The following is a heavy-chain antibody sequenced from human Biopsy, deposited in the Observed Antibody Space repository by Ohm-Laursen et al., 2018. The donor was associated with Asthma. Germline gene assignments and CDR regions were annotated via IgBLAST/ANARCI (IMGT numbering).Heavy chain of an antibody. Sequence: RSLRLSCAASGLTFRNYGMHWVRQAPGKGLEWVALISFDGSTKYFADSVKDRFTISRDNSKNTLYLQMNSLRAEDTAVYYCARAISSSWWAVEYWGQGTLVTVSS. CDR2: ISFDGSTK. D-gene: IGHD6-6*01. V-gene: IGHV3-30*03. J-gene: IGHJ4*02. CDR3: ARAISSSWWAVEY. CDR1: GLTFRNYG.